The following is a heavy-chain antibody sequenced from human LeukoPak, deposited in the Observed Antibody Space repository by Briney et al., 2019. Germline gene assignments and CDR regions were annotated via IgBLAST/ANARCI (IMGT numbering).Heavy chain of an antibody. V-gene: IGHV4-34*01. J-gene: IGHJ4*02. CDR3: ARGSTSSTCCYDY. D-gene: IGHD2-2*01. Sequence: SETLSLTCAVYGGSFSGYYWSWIRQPPGKGLEWIGEINHSGSTNYNPSLKSRVTISVDTSKNQFSLKLSSVNAADTAVYYCARGSTSSTCCYDYWGQGTLVAVSS. CDR2: INHSGST. CDR1: GGSFSGYY.